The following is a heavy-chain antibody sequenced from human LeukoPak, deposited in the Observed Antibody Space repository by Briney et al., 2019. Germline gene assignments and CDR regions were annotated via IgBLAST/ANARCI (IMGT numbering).Heavy chain of an antibody. J-gene: IGHJ6*02. Sequence: KPSETLSLTCTVSGGSVSSGSYYWSWIRQPPGKGLEWIGYIYYSGSTNYNPSLKSRVTISVDTSKNQFSLKLSSVTAADTAVYYCARDLGDCGGDCYSGYYYYGMDVWGQGTTVTVSS. CDR1: GGSVSSGSYY. D-gene: IGHD2-21*02. CDR3: ARDLGDCGGDCYSGYYYYGMDV. V-gene: IGHV4-61*01. CDR2: IYYSGST.